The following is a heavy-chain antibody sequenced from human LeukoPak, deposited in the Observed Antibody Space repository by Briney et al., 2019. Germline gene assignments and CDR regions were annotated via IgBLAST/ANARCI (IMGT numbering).Heavy chain of an antibody. V-gene: IGHV4-61*01. Sequence: SETLSLTRTVSGGSVSSGSYYWSWIRQPPGTGLEWIGYIYYSGSTNYNPSLKSRVTISVDTSKNQFSLKLSSVTAADTSVYYCARDLLYCSSTSCRLVDGMDVWGKGTTVTVSS. J-gene: IGHJ6*04. D-gene: IGHD2-2*01. CDR3: ARDLLYCSSTSCRLVDGMDV. CDR2: IYYSGST. CDR1: GGSVSSGSYY.